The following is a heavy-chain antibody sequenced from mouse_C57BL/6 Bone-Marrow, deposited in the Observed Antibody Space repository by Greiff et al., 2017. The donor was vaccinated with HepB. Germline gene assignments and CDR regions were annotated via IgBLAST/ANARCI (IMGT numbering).Heavy chain of an antibody. D-gene: IGHD2-3*01. J-gene: IGHJ3*01. Sequence: EVQLQESGGGLVKPGGSLKLSCAASGFTFSSYAMSWVRQTPEKRLEWVATISDGGSYTYYPDNVKGRFTISRDNAKNNLYLQMSHLKSEDTAMYYCARDIYDGYYIFAYWGQGTLVTVSA. CDR2: ISDGGSYT. CDR1: GFTFSSYA. CDR3: ARDIYDGYYIFAY. V-gene: IGHV5-4*01.